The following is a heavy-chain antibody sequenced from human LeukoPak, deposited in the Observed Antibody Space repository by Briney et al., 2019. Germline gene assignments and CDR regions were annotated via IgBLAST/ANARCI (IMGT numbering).Heavy chain of an antibody. V-gene: IGHV1-3*01. D-gene: IGHD1-26*01. Sequence: GASVKVSCKASGYTFTSYAMHWVRQAPGQRLEWMGWINAGNGNTKYSQKFQGRVTITRDTSASTAYMELSSLRAEDTAVYYCARANAGGATFGYWGQGTLVTVSS. CDR1: GYTFTSYA. CDR2: INAGNGNT. CDR3: ARANAGGATFGY. J-gene: IGHJ4*02.